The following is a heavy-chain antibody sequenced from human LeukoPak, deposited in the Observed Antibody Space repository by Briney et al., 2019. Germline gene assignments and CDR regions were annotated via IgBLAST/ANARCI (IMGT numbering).Heavy chain of an antibody. Sequence: SVKVSCKASGYAFTGYYMHWVRQAPGQGLEWMGWINPNSGGTNYAQKFQGRVTMTRDTSISTAYMELSRLRSDDTAVYYCASLSRGGAPSSSYWGQGTLVTVSS. V-gene: IGHV1-2*02. D-gene: IGHD1-26*01. CDR1: GYAFTGYY. CDR2: INPNSGGT. CDR3: ASLSRGGAPSSSY. J-gene: IGHJ4*02.